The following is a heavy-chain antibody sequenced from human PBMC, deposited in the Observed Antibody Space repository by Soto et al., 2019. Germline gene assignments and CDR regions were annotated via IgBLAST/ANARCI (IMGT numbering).Heavy chain of an antibody. CDR3: ARVSAYGDHDYYYGMDV. Sequence: SVKVSCKASGYTFTSYGISWVRQAPGQGLEWMGWISAYNGNTNYAQKLQGRVTMTTDTSTSTAYMELRSLRSDDTAVYYCARVSAYGDHDYYYGMDVWGQGTTVTVSS. V-gene: IGHV1-18*01. CDR2: ISAYNGNT. D-gene: IGHD4-17*01. CDR1: GYTFTSYG. J-gene: IGHJ6*02.